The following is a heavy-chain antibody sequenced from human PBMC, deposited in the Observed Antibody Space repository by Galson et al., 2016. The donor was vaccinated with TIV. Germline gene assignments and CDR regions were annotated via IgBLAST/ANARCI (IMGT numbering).Heavy chain of an antibody. CDR3: TRDRSIAAPRDMDV. D-gene: IGHD6-6*01. J-gene: IGHJ6*02. Sequence: SVKVSCKATGYTFTSFGIAWVRQAPGQGLEWMGWISGYNGKTYYAQKFQDRVTMTTDTSTNTAYMELRSLRSDDTAVYYCTRDRSIAAPRDMDVWGQGTRVTVSS. CDR1: GYTFTSFG. V-gene: IGHV1-18*01. CDR2: ISGYNGKT.